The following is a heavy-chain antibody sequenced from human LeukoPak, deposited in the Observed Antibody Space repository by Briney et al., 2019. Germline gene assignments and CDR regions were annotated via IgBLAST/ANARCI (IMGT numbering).Heavy chain of an antibody. CDR1: GFTFSSYE. D-gene: IGHD2-21*02. CDR3: ARDPWSYCGGDRYPHTLSLYFDY. CDR2: ISSSGSTI. Sequence: GGSLRLSCAASGFTFSSYEMNWVRQAPGKGLEWVSYISSSGSTIYYADSVKGRFTISRDNAKNSLYLQMNSLRAEDTAVYYCARDPWSYCGGDRYPHTLSLYFDYWGQGTLVTVSS. V-gene: IGHV3-48*03. J-gene: IGHJ4*02.